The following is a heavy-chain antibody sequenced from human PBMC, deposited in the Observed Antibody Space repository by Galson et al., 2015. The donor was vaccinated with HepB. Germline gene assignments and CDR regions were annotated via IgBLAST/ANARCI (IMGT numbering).Heavy chain of an antibody. CDR3: ARVACGGGSCYGHFDY. D-gene: IGHD2-15*01. CDR2: IIPLFNIV. V-gene: IGHV1-69*10. Sequence: SVKVSCKASGGTFSSYTISWVRQAPGQGLEWMGGIIPLFNIVNYAQKFQGRVTITAAKFTSTVYMELSSLRSEDTAVYYCARVACGGGSCYGHFDYWAQGTLVTVSS. J-gene: IGHJ4*02. CDR1: GGTFSSYT.